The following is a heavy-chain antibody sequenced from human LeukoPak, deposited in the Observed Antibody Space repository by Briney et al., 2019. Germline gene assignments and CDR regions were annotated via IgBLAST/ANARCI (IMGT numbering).Heavy chain of an antibody. CDR2: IKQDGSEK. CDR1: GFTFSSYG. J-gene: IGHJ4*02. CDR3: ARKWELFDY. D-gene: IGHD1-26*01. V-gene: IGHV3-7*01. Sequence: GGSLRLSCAASGFTFSSYGMHWVRQAPGKGLEWVANIKQDGSEKYYVDSVKGRFTISRDNAKNSLYLQMNSLRAEDTAVYYCARKWELFDYWGQGTLVTASS.